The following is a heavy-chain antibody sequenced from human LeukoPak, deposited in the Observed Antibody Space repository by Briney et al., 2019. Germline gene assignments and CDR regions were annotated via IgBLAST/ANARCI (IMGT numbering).Heavy chain of an antibody. CDR1: GFTFSNYW. CDR2: ISGSGGST. Sequence: GGSLRLSCAASGFTFSNYWMSWVRQAPGEGLEWVSAISGSGGSTYYADSVKGRFTISRDNSKNMLYLQMNSLRAEDTAVYYCAKVGATVAYFDYWGQGTLVTVSS. J-gene: IGHJ4*02. CDR3: AKVGATVAYFDY. V-gene: IGHV3-23*01. D-gene: IGHD1-26*01.